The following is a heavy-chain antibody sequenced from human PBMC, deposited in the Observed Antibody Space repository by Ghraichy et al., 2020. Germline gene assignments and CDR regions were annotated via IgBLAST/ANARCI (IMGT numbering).Heavy chain of an antibody. V-gene: IGHV5-51*01. D-gene: IGHD3-22*01. CDR3: ARHYHDSSGYYSDY. J-gene: IGHJ4*02. CDR1: GYSFTSFW. Sequence: GESLNISCKGSGYSFTSFWIAWVRQMPGKGLEWMGTIQPGDSDTRYSPSFQGQVTISADKSISTAYLQWSGLKASDTAMYYCARHYHDSSGYYSDYWGQGTLVTVSS. CDR2: IQPGDSDT.